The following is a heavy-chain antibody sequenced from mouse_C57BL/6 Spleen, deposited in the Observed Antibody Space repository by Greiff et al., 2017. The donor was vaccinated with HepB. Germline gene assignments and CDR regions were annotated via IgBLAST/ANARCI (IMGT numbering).Heavy chain of an antibody. Sequence: QVQLKQPGAELVMPGASVKLSCKASGYTFTSYWMHWVKQRPGQGLEWIGEIDPSDSYTNYNQKFKGKSTLTVDKSSSTAYMQLSSLTSEDSAVYYCARGGGNIWYFDVWGTGTTVTVSS. D-gene: IGHD2-1*01. J-gene: IGHJ1*03. CDR2: IDPSDSYT. CDR3: ARGGGNIWYFDV. V-gene: IGHV1-69*01. CDR1: GYTFTSYW.